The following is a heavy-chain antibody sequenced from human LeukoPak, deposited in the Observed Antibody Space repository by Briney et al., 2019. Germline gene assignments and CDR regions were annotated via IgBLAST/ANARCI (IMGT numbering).Heavy chain of an antibody. D-gene: IGHD4-17*01. Sequence: GGSLRLSCAASGFTFSSYGMHWVRQAPGKGLEWVAFIRYDGSNKYYADSVKGRFTISRDNSKNTLYLQMNSLRAEDTAVYYCARGRSRDYELVYWGQGTLVTVSS. V-gene: IGHV3-30*02. CDR2: IRYDGSNK. CDR1: GFTFSSYG. CDR3: ARGRSRDYELVY. J-gene: IGHJ4*02.